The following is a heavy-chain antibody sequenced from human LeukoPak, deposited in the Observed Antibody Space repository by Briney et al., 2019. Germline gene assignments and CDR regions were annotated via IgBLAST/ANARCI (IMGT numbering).Heavy chain of an antibody. D-gene: IGHD3-10*01. CDR2: IVVGSGNT. J-gene: IGHJ4*02. V-gene: IGHV1-58*01. CDR3: ARQAPKLARGLY. CDR1: GFTFTSSA. Sequence: VASVKVSCKASGFTFTSSAVQWVRQARGQRLEWIGWIVVGSGNTNYAQKFQERVTITRDMSTSTAYMELSSLRSEDTAVYYCARQAPKLARGLYWGQGTLVTVSS.